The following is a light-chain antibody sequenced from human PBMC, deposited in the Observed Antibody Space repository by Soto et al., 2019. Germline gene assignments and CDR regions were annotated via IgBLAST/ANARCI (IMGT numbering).Light chain of an antibody. V-gene: IGKV1-9*01. CDR3: QRRRKCLLS. CDR1: QGIICY. J-gene: IGKJ4*01. Sequence: DIQLTQSPSFLSASVGVIVTITCRASQGIICYLAWFQQKPGRAPKLLVYAASTLQSGVPSRFSGSGSGTEFTLTIRSLQPEDGATYYCQRRRKCLLSFGRGIKG. CDR2: AAS.